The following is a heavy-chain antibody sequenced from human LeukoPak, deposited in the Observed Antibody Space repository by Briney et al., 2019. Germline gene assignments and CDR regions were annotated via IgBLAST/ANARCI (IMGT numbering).Heavy chain of an antibody. CDR2: ISNTGGTI. CDR3: AIVSGGDYFDY. CDR1: GFTFRDYY. V-gene: IGHV3-11*01. Sequence: GSLGLSFAASGFTFRDYYMIWIRQAPGKGLGGVSYISNTGGTIYYADPVKGRFTISRDNPKNSLYLQMNNLRVEDPAVYYCAIVSGGDYFDYWGQGTLVTVSS. J-gene: IGHJ4*02. D-gene: IGHD3-10*01.